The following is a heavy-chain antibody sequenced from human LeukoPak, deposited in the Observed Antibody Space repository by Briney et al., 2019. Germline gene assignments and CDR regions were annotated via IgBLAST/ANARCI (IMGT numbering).Heavy chain of an antibody. CDR3: ARSYYDSSGYYYENAFDI. V-gene: IGHV3-21*05. D-gene: IGHD3-22*01. Sequence: GGSLRLSCAASGFTFSSYEMNWVRQAPGKGLEWVSYISSSSSYIYYADSVKGRFTISRDNAKNSLYLQMNSLRAEDTAVYYCARSYYDSSGYYYENAFDIWGQGTMVTVSS. CDR1: GFTFSSYE. CDR2: ISSSSSYI. J-gene: IGHJ3*02.